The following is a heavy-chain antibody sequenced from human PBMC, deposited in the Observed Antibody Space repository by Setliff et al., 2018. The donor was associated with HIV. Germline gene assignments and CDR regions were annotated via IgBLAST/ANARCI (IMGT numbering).Heavy chain of an antibody. Sequence: PGGSLRLSCAASGFTFSSYAMHWVRQAPGKGLEWVAVISYDGSNKYYADSVKGRLTIPRDNSKNTLYLQMNSLRAEDTAVYCCARSKGHLYYDDDTGYVLRAFDIWGQGTMVTVSS. CDR2: ISYDGSNK. CDR3: ARSKGHLYYDDDTGYVLRAFDI. J-gene: IGHJ3*02. D-gene: IGHD3-22*01. V-gene: IGHV3-30*04. CDR1: GFTFSSYA.